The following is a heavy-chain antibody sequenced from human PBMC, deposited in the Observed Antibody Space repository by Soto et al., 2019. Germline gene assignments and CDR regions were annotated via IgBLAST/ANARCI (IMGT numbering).Heavy chain of an antibody. Sequence: QVQLVESGGGVVQPGRSLRLSCAASGFTFSSYGMHWVRQAPGKGLEWVAVISDDGSKKYNADSVKGRFPISRDNSKNTLYLQMNSLRAEDTAVYYCAKGGPMVRGPRGYFDYWGQGTLVTVSS. CDR2: ISDDGSKK. CDR1: GFTFSSYG. J-gene: IGHJ4*02. CDR3: AKGGPMVRGPRGYFDY. V-gene: IGHV3-30*18. D-gene: IGHD3-10*01.